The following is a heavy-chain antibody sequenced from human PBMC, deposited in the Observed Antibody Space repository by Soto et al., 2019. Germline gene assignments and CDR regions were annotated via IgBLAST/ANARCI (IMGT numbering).Heavy chain of an antibody. D-gene: IGHD2-2*01. CDR3: ATDRIVVVPAAMSGSLTTDYYYYYGMDV. J-gene: IGHJ6*02. Sequence: ASVKVSCTVSGYTLTELSMHWVRQATGKGLEWMGGFDPEDGETIYAQKFQGRVTMTEDTSTDTAYMELSSLRSEDTAVYYCATDRIVVVPAAMSGSLTTDYYYYYGMDVWGQGTTVTVSS. CDR1: GYTLTELS. V-gene: IGHV1-24*01. CDR2: FDPEDGET.